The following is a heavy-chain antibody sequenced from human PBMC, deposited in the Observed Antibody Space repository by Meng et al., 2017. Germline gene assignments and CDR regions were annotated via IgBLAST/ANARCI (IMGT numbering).Heavy chain of an antibody. D-gene: IGHD3-22*01. V-gene: IGHV3-33*01. CDR2: ICNDGSKK. CDR3: ARDFPPPPITMIESGWFDP. Sequence: GWVALICNDGSKKNYVDSAKGRFTISRDNSKNTMYLQMNSPRAEDTAIHYCARDFPPPPITMIESGWFDPWGQGTLVTVSS. J-gene: IGHJ5*02.